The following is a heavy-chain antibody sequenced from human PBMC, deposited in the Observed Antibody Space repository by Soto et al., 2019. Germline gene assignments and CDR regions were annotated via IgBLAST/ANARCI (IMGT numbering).Heavy chain of an antibody. CDR3: ASGDYGY. CDR2: IGTAGDT. Sequence: GGSLRLSCAASGFTFSTYDMHWVRQATGKGLEWVSAIGTAGDTYYAGSVKGRFTISRENAKNSLHLQMNSLRAEDTAVYYCASGDYGYWGQGTLVTVSS. D-gene: IGHD4-17*01. CDR1: GFTFSTYD. V-gene: IGHV3-13*01. J-gene: IGHJ4*02.